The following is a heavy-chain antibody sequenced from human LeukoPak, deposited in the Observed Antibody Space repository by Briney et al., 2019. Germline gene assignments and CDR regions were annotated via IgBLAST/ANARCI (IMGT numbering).Heavy chain of an antibody. CDR2: ISGSGGST. J-gene: IGHJ3*02. D-gene: IGHD3-9*01. CDR1: GFTFSSYA. V-gene: IGHV3-23*01. CDR3: ATLPPYGDILTDAFDI. Sequence: PGGSLRLSCAASGFTFSSYAMSWVRQAPGKGLEWVSAISGSGGSTYYADSVKGRFTISRDNSKNTLYLQMNSLRAEDTAVYYCATLPPYGDILTDAFDIWGQGTMVTVSS.